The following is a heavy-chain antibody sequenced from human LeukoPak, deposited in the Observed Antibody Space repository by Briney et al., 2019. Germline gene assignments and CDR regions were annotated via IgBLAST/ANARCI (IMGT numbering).Heavy chain of an antibody. CDR3: ARDVRDSSGYYLRAFGY. CDR1: GFTFSSHGM. D-gene: IGHD3-22*01. CDR2: IHYSGST. J-gene: IGHJ4*02. V-gene: IGHV4-39*07. Sequence: PGGTLRLSCAASGFTFSSHGMNWVRQAPGKGLEWIGGIHYSGSTYYYPSLKSRVTISVDTSKNQFSLKLSSVTAADTAVYYCARDVRDSSGYYLRAFGYWGQGTLVTVPS.